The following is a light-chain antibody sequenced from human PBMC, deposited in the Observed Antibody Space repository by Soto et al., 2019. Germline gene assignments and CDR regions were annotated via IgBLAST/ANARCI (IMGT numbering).Light chain of an antibody. CDR3: QQYNNWPPYT. J-gene: IGKJ2*01. CDR1: QSVGGS. Sequence: EIVLTQSPGTLSLSPGERATLSCRASQSVGGSYVGWYQQKPGQGPRLLIYGASTRATGIPARFSGSGSGTEFTLTISSLQSEDFAVYYCQQYNNWPPYTFGQGTKVDIK. V-gene: IGKV3-15*01. CDR2: GAS.